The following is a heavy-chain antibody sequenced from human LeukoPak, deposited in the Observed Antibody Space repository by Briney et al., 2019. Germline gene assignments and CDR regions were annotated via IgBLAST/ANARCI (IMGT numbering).Heavy chain of an antibody. CDR2: ISSASGTI. CDR1: GFTFTSYS. J-gene: IGHJ1*01. V-gene: IGHV3-48*04. D-gene: IGHD2-15*01. Sequence: GGSLRLSCAASGFTFTSYSMNWVRQAPGKGLEWVSYISSASGTIYYADSVKGRFTISRDNAQNSLYLQMNSLRAEDTAVYFCARRTPGYCSGGSCYAFQHWGQGTLVAVSS. CDR3: ARRTPGYCSGGSCYAFQH.